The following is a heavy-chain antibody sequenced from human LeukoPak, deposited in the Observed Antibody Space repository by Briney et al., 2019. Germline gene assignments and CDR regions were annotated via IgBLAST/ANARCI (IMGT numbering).Heavy chain of an antibody. CDR2: INHSGST. D-gene: IGHD2-8*01. CDR1: GGSFSGYY. V-gene: IGHV4-34*01. J-gene: IGHJ5*02. Sequence: ETLSLTCAVYGGSFSGYYWSWIRQPPGKGLEWIGEINHSGSTNYNPSLRSRVTISVDTSKNQFSLKLSSVTAADTAVYYCARGQADEDIVLMVYAILMTRSCWFDPWGQGTLVTVSS. CDR3: ARGQADEDIVLMVYAILMTRSCWFDP.